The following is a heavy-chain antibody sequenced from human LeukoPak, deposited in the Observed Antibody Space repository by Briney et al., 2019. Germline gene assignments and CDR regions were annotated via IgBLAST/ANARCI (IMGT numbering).Heavy chain of an antibody. CDR1: GYSFTSYG. D-gene: IGHD3-22*01. CDR2: ISAYNGNT. Sequence: ASVKVSCKTSGYSFTSYGIGWVRQAPGQGLEWMGWISAYNGNTNYAQKLQGRVTMTTDTSTSTAYMELRSLRSDDTAVYYCASGRGGSGYYRHDYWGQGTLVTVSS. CDR3: ASGRGGSGYYRHDY. V-gene: IGHV1-18*01. J-gene: IGHJ4*02.